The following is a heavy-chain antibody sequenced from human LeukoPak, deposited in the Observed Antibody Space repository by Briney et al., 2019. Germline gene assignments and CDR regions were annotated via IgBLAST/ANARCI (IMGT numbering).Heavy chain of an antibody. CDR1: GYTFTGYY. J-gene: IGHJ4*02. D-gene: IGHD1-26*01. V-gene: IGHV1-2*02. Sequence: ASVKVSCKASGYTFTGYYMHWVRQAPGQGLEWMGWINPNSGGTNYAQKFQGRVTMIRDTSISTAYMELSRLRSDDTAVYYCARVSGSYSPPDYWGQGTLVTVSS. CDR2: INPNSGGT. CDR3: ARVSGSYSPPDY.